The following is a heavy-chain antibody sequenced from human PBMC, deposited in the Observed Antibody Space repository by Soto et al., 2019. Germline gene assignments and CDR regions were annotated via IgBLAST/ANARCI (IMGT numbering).Heavy chain of an antibody. CDR1: GGSINSYY. CDR2: IYYSGST. D-gene: IGHD3-10*01. Sequence: PSETLSLTCTVSGGSINSYYWSWIRQPPGKGLEWIGYIYYSGSTNYNPSLKSRVTISVDTSKNQFSLKLSSVTAADTAVYYCARDRPEAGLWIYYGMDVWGQGTTVTVSS. V-gene: IGHV4-59*01. CDR3: ARDRPEAGLWIYYGMDV. J-gene: IGHJ6*02.